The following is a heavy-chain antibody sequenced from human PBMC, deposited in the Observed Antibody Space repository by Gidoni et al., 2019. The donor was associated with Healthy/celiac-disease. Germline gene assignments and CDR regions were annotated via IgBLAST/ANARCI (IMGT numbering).Heavy chain of an antibody. CDR2: ISSSSSYI. Sequence: EVQLVESGGGLVKPGGSLSLSCAASGFTFSSYSMNWVRQAPGKGLEWVSSISSSSSYIYYADAVKGRFTISRDNAKNSLYLQMNSLRAEDTAVYYCARETETNDYWGQGTLVTVSS. CDR3: ARETETNDY. CDR1: GFTFSSYS. J-gene: IGHJ4*02. V-gene: IGHV3-21*01.